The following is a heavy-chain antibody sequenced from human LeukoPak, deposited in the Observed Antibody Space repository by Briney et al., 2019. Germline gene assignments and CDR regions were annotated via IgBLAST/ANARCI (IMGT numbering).Heavy chain of an antibody. D-gene: IGHD3-22*01. CDR3: AKGRNSVVVVDAFDI. CDR1: GFTFSNYA. CDR2: VSGSGGTT. J-gene: IGHJ3*02. V-gene: IGHV3-23*01. Sequence: GGSLRLSCAASGFTFSNYAMSWVRQAPGKGLEWVSAVSGSGGTTYYADSLNGRFTISRDNSKTTLYLEMNTLRAEDTAVYYCAKGRNSVVVVDAFDIWGQGTMVTVSS.